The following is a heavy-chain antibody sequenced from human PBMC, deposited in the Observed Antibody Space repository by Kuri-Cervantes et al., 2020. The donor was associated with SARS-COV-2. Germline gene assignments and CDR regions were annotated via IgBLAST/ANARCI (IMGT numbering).Heavy chain of an antibody. J-gene: IGHJ4*02. CDR3: ARDRRIAAAGTWSKFDY. V-gene: IGHV1-2*02. Sequence: ASVKVSCKASGYTFIGYYMHWVRQAPGQGLEWMGWINPKSGASSYAQKFRGRVTMTRATSISTAYMELSRLRSDDTAVYYCARDRRIAAAGTWSKFDYWGQGTLVTVSS. D-gene: IGHD6-13*01. CDR2: INPKSGAS. CDR1: GYTFIGYY.